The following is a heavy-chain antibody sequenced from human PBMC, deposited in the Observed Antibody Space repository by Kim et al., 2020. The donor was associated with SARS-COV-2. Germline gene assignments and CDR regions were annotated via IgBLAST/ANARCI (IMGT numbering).Heavy chain of an antibody. D-gene: IGHD4-4*01. Sequence: VKGRFTISRDNSKNTLYLQMNSLRAEDTAVYYCAKDHEDYSNYNGGNFDYWGQGTLVTVSS. CDR3: AKDHEDYSNYNGGNFDY. J-gene: IGHJ4*02. V-gene: IGHV3-23*01.